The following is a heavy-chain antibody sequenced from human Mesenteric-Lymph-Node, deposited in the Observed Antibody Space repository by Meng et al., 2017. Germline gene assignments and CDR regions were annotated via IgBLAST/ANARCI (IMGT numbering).Heavy chain of an antibody. J-gene: IGHJ3*02. CDR1: GFTFSTYE. CDR3: ARDAGVYFYSGDVFDI. CDR2: ISTSGGIT. D-gene: IGHD2-21*01. V-gene: IGHV3-48*03. Sequence: GGSLRLSCVVSGFTFSTYEMNWVRQAPGKGLEWVSYISTSGGITYYTDSVQGRFTISRDNAKNSLYLQMNSLRAEDTAVYYCARDAGVYFYSGDVFDIWGQGTMVTVSS.